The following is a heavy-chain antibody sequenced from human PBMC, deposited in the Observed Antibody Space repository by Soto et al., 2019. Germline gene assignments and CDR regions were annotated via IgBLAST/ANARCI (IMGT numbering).Heavy chain of an antibody. CDR1: GFTFSSYA. V-gene: IGHV3-64*01. Sequence: EVQLVESGGGLVQPGGSLRLSCAASGFTFSSYAMHCVRQAPGKGLEYVSAISSNGGSTYYANSVKGRFTISRDNSKITLYLQMGSLRAEDMAVYYCATVTGYWGQGTLVTVSS. CDR2: ISSNGGST. CDR3: ATVTGY. D-gene: IGHD2-21*02. J-gene: IGHJ4*02.